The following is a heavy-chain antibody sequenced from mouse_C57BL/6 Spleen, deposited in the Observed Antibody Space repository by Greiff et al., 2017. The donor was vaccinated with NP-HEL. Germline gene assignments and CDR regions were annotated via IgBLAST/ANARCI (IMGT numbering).Heavy chain of an antibody. D-gene: IGHD2-5*01. CDR2: ISDGGSYT. CDR1: GFTFSSYA. Sequence: VQLKESGGGLVKPGGSLKLSCAASGFTFSSYAMSWVRQTPEKRLEWVATISDGGSYTYYPDNVKGRFTISRDNANNNLYLQMSHLKSEDTAMYYCARYSNYAHYFDYWGQGTTLTVSS. J-gene: IGHJ2*01. V-gene: IGHV5-4*01. CDR3: ARYSNYAHYFDY.